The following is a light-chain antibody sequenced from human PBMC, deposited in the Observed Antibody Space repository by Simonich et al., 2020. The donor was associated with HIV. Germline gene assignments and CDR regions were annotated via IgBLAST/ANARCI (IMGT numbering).Light chain of an antibody. CDR3: QQYYTTPFT. Sequence: DIVMTQSPDSLAVSLGERATINCKSSQSILYSSNNKNHLAWYQQKPGHPPRLLIYWASTRESGVPDRFSGSGSGTDFTLTISSLQAEDVAVYYCQQYYTTPFTFGPGTTVDIK. V-gene: IGKV4-1*01. J-gene: IGKJ3*01. CDR2: WAS. CDR1: QSILYSSNNKNH.